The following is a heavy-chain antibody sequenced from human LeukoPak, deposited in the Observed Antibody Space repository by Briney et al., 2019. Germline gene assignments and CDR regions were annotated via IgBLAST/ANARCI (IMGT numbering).Heavy chain of an antibody. D-gene: IGHD3-10*01. Sequence: SETLSLTCTVSGGSASSGSYYWSWIRQPPGKGLEWIGYIYYSGSTNYNPSPKSRVTISVDTSKNQFSLKLSSVTAADTAVYYCARVVRVRGVNVDYWGQGTLVTVSS. J-gene: IGHJ4*02. CDR1: GGSASSGSYY. CDR2: IYYSGST. V-gene: IGHV4-61*01. CDR3: ARVVRVRGVNVDY.